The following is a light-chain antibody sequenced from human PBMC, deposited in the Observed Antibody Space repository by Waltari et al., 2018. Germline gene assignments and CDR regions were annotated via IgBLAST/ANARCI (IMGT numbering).Light chain of an antibody. CDR3: QQGYNTPWT. V-gene: IGKV1-39*01. J-gene: IGKJ1*01. Sequence: DIQMTQSPSSLSASVGDRVTITCRAGQTIATYLNWYQQKPGEAPKLLIFGAFNLESGVPSRFTGTGYGTEFTLTIRSLQPEDFATYVCQQGYNTPWTFGQGTRVEI. CDR1: QTIATY. CDR2: GAF.